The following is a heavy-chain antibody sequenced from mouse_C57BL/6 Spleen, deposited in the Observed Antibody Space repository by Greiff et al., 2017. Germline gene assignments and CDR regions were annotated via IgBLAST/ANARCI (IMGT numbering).Heavy chain of an antibody. CDR2: ISSGSSTI. CDR1: GFTFSDYG. J-gene: IGHJ2*01. D-gene: IGHD4-1*01. Sequence: EVQVVESGGGLVKPGGSLKLSCAASGFTFSDYGMHWVRQAPEKGLEWVAYISSGSSTIYYADKVKGRFTISRDNAKNTLFLQMTSLGSEDTAMYYCARSGAGTIDYWGQGTTLTVSS. CDR3: ARSGAGTIDY. V-gene: IGHV5-17*01.